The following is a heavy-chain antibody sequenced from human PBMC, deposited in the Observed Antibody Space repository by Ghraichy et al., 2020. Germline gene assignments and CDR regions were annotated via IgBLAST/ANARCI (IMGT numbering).Heavy chain of an antibody. D-gene: IGHD6-25*01. Sequence: GESLNISCAASGFTFSSYAMSWVRQAPGKGLEWVSAISGSGGSTYYADSVKGRFTISRDNSKNTLYLQMNSLRAEDTAVYYCAKDKIPSQQRRIWGQGTLVTVSS. J-gene: IGHJ4*02. V-gene: IGHV3-23*01. CDR2: ISGSGGST. CDR3: AKDKIPSQQRRI. CDR1: GFTFSSYA.